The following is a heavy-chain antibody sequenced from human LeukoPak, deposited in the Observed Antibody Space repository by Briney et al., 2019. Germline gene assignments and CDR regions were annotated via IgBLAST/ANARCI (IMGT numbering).Heavy chain of an antibody. CDR1: GFTFSSYG. V-gene: IGHV3-33*01. Sequence: ERYLRLSCTASGFTFSSYGMHWVRQAPGKGLEWVAVIWYDGSKQYYADSVKGRFTISRDNSKSTLYLQMNGLRAEDTAVYYCARAAFYYDSSGYYNFDYWGQGTLATVSS. CDR2: IWYDGSKQ. J-gene: IGHJ4*02. CDR3: ARAAFYYDSSGYYNFDY. D-gene: IGHD3-22*01.